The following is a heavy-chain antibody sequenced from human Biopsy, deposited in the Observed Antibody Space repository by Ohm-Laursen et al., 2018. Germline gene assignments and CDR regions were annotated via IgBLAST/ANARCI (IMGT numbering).Heavy chain of an antibody. Sequence: GPLRLSCTASGFNLSAFALHWVRQASGRGLEWVGRIKKKSNNDATAYAESMKGRFSIFRDDSKSTSFLQMNSLKIEDTAVYFCTRSAGYGYDYWGQGILVTVSS. CDR1: GFNLSAFA. V-gene: IGHV3-73*01. CDR3: TRSAGYGYDY. J-gene: IGHJ4*02. CDR2: IKKKSNNDAT. D-gene: IGHD5-12*01.